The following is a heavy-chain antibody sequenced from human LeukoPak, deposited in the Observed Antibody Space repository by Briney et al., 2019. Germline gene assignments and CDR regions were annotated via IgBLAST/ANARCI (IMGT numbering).Heavy chain of an antibody. CDR2: INHSGST. J-gene: IGHJ4*02. D-gene: IGHD5-24*01. CDR1: GGSMSSYY. Sequence: SETLSLTCTVSGGSMSSYYWSWIRQPPGKGLEWIGEINHSGSTDYNPSLKSRVTISVDTSKNQFSLKLSSVTAADTAVYYCARDGYNSGDYWGQGTLVTVSS. CDR3: ARDGYNSGDY. V-gene: IGHV4-34*01.